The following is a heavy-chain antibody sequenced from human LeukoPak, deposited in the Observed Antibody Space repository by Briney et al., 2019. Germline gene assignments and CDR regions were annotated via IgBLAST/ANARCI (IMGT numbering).Heavy chain of an antibody. CDR3: ARDPGRYYFDY. CDR2: IYYTGGT. Sequence: SETLSLTCSVSGGSITSSSYYWGWIRQPPEKGLEWIGSIYYTGGTSYSPSLKSRVTITVDTSKNQFSLKLSSVTAADTAVYYCARDPGRYYFDYWGQGTLVTVSS. CDR1: GGSITSSSYY. D-gene: IGHD4-17*01. V-gene: IGHV4-39*02. J-gene: IGHJ4*02.